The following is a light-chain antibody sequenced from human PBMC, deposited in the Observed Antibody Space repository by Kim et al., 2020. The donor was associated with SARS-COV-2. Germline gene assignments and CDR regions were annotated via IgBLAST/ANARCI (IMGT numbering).Light chain of an antibody. CDR1: TNDFGCHNS. J-gene: IGLJ3*02. CDR2: DVS. CDR3: CSYAGGYTSL. Sequence: GQSGTFTSTRPTNDFGCHNSGSWYQQHPGKAPKLMICDVSKRPSGVPDRFSGSKSGNTASLTISGLQAEDEADYFCCSYAGGYTSLFGGGTQLTVL. V-gene: IGLV2-11*03.